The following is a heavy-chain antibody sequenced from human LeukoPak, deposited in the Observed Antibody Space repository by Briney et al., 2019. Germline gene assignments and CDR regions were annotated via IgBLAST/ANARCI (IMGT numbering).Heavy chain of an antibody. Sequence: ASVKVSCKASGGTFSSYAISWVRQAPGQGLEWMGGIIPIFGTANYAQKFQGRVTITADKSTSTAYMELSSLRSEDTAVYYCARGRYYYDSSGYYIAYFDYWGQGTLVTVSS. CDR2: IIPIFGTA. CDR3: ARGRYYYDSSGYYIAYFDY. CDR1: GGTFSSYA. V-gene: IGHV1-69*06. J-gene: IGHJ4*02. D-gene: IGHD3-22*01.